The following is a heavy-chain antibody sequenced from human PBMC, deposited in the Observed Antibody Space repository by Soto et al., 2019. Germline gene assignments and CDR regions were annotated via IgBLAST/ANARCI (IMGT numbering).Heavy chain of an antibody. CDR1: GYFVSRGYY. CDR3: XXVSRLEKMATVNECHY. V-gene: IGHV4-38-2*01. CDR2: IYYRGST. D-gene: IGHD1-26*01. Sequence: SETLSLTCSVSGYFVSRGYYWGWIRQPPGKGLEWLGSIYYRGSTYYNPSLKSRVTISKERSXXXXXXXXXXXXXXXXALYYXXXVSRLEKMATVNECHYWGQGSLVTSPQ. J-gene: IGHJ4*02.